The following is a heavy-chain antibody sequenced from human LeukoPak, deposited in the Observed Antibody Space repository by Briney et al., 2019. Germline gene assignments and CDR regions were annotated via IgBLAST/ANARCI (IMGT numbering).Heavy chain of an antibody. V-gene: IGHV3-23*01. D-gene: IGHD2-21*02. CDR2: ISGSAGIT. CDR3: AKAGAYCGGDCWFDY. Sequence: PGGSLRLSCAASGFAFSSYAMSWVRQAPGKGLEWVSVISGSAGITYYADSVKGRLTISRDNSKNTLYLQMNSLRAEDTAVYYCAKAGAYCGGDCWFDYWGQGNLVTVSS. CDR1: GFAFSSYA. J-gene: IGHJ4*02.